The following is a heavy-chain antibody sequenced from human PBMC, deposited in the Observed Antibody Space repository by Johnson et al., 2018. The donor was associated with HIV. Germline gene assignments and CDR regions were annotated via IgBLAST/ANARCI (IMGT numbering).Heavy chain of an antibody. V-gene: IGHV3-11*01. CDR2: ISSSGSTI. CDR3: AKEEAAGPYDAFDI. Sequence: QVQLVESGGGLVKPGGSLRLSCAASAFTFSDYYMTWMRQAPGKGLEWVSYISSSGSTIYYADSVKGRFTISRDNARNSLFLQMNSLRAEDTALYYCAKEEAAGPYDAFDIWGQGTMVTVSS. CDR1: AFTFSDYY. J-gene: IGHJ3*02. D-gene: IGHD6-13*01.